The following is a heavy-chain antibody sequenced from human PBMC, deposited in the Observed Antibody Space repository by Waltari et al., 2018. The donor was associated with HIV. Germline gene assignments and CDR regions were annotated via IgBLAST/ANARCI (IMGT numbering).Heavy chain of an antibody. CDR1: GFTFSSYG. V-gene: IGHV3-74*01. CDR3: STFPINDHINKRLGY. Sequence: EVQLVESGGGLVQPGGSLRLSCAASGFTFSSYGMHWVRQAPGKGLVWFSRVHSDGSSTPHAVSVKVRFTLSSANAKNTLYLQMNCLRDEDTAVYYCSTFPINDHINKRLGYWGQGTLITVSS. J-gene: IGHJ4*02. CDR2: VHSDGSST.